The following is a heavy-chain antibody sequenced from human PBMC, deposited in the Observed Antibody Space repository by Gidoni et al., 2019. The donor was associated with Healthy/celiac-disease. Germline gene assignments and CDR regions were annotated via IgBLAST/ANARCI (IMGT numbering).Heavy chain of an antibody. Sequence: QVQLQESGPGLVKPSETLSLTCTVSGGSISSYYWSWIRQPPGKGLEWIGYIYYSGSTNYNPSLKSRVTISVDTSKNQFSLKLSSVTAADTAVYYCARELADIVATGDAFDIWGQGTMVTVSS. J-gene: IGHJ3*02. CDR2: IYYSGST. D-gene: IGHD5-12*01. CDR1: GGSISSYY. V-gene: IGHV4-59*01. CDR3: ARELADIVATGDAFDI.